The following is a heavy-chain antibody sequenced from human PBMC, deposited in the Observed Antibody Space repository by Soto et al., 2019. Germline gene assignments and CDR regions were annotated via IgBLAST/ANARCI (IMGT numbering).Heavy chain of an antibody. V-gene: IGHV3-7*03. CDR1: GITFSSYW. CDR3: AREEEGRITIFGVVMPYGMDV. D-gene: IGHD3-3*01. J-gene: IGHJ6*02. Sequence: PGGSLRLSCAASGITFSSYWMSWVRQAPGKGLEWVANIKQDGSEKYYVDSVKGRFTISRDNAKNSLYLQMNSLRAEDTAVYYCAREEEGRITIFGVVMPYGMDVWGQGTTVTVSS. CDR2: IKQDGSEK.